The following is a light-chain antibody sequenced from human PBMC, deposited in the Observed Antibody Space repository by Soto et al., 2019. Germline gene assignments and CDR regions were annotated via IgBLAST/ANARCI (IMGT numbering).Light chain of an antibody. V-gene: IGKV3-15*01. CDR3: QQYNNWPPWT. CDR1: QSVSSN. J-gene: IGKJ1*01. CDR2: GAS. Sequence: EIEMTQSPATLSVSPGERPTLSCRASQSVSSNLAWYQQTPGQAPRLLIYGASTRATGIPARFSGSGSGTEFTLTISSLQSEDFAVYYCQQYNNWPPWTLGQGTKVDIK.